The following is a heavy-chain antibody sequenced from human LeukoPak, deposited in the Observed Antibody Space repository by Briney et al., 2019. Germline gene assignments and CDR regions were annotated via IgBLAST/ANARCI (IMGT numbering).Heavy chain of an antibody. CDR2: IIPIFGTA. CDR1: GGTFSSYA. J-gene: IGHJ6*03. V-gene: IGHV1-69*01. D-gene: IGHD2-21*02. CDR3: ARAPHSPGMTSLYYMDV. Sequence: ASVKVSCKASGGTFSSYAISWVRQAPGQGLEWMGGIIPIFGTANYAQKFQGRVTITADESTSTAYMELSSLRSEDTAVYYCARAPHSPGMTSLYYMDVWGKGTTVTVSS.